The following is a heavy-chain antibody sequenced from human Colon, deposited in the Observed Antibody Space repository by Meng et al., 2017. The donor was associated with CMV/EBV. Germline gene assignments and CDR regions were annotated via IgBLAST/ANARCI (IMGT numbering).Heavy chain of an antibody. CDR3: AGARGDSAVEPQNC. CDR1: DSAFTNFG. D-gene: IGHD1-1*01. Sequence: ASDSAFTNFGFTWVRRAPRGGLEWMGWTSTYHQNTTYTQKFQSQVTVTTNRSTSTAYIELRSLRSDDTAVYYCAGARGDSAVEPQNCWGQGTLVTVSS. V-gene: IGHV1-18*01. CDR2: TSTYHQNT. J-gene: IGHJ4*02.